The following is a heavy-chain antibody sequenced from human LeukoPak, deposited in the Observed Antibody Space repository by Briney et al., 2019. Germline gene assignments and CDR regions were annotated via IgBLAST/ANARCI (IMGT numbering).Heavy chain of an antibody. V-gene: IGHV3-30-3*01. CDR3: ARARGTGFRAFDI. J-gene: IGHJ3*02. CDR2: ISYDGSNK. Sequence: GGSLRLSCAASGFTFSSYAMHWVRQAPGKGLEWVAVISYDGSNKYYADSVKGRFTISRDNSKNTLYLQMNSLRAEDTAVYYCARARGTGFRAFDIWGQGTMVTVSS. CDR1: GFTFSSYA.